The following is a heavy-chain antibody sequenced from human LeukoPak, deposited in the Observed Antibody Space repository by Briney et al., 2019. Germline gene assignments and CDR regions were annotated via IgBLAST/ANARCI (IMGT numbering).Heavy chain of an antibody. CDR2: INPNSGGT. CDR1: GYTFTGYY. V-gene: IGHV1-2*02. J-gene: IGHJ5*02. Sequence: GASVKVSCKASGYTFTGYYMHWVRQAPGQGLEWMGWINPNSGGTNYAQKFQGRVTMSRDTSISTAYMELSRLRSDDTAVYYCASTHPGLRYFDWLSKYNWFDPWGQGTLVTVSS. D-gene: IGHD3-9*01. CDR3: ASTHPGLRYFDWLSKYNWFDP.